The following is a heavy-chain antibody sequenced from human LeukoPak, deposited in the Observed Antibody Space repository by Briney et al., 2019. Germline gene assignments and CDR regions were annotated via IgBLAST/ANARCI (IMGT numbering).Heavy chain of an antibody. Sequence: GGSLRLSCAASGFTFSSYSMNWVRQAPGKGLEWVSYISSSSTIYYADSVKGRFTISRDNAKNSLYLQMNSLRDEDTAVYYCARDAVQRGYSSGFDYWGQGTLVTVSS. CDR2: ISSSSTI. CDR1: GFTFSSYS. CDR3: ARDAVQRGYSSGFDY. D-gene: IGHD6-25*01. V-gene: IGHV3-48*02. J-gene: IGHJ4*02.